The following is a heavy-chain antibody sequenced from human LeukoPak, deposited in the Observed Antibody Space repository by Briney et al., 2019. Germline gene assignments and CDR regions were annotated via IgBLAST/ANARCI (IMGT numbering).Heavy chain of an antibody. V-gene: IGHV4-38-2*02. D-gene: IGHD3-22*01. CDR1: GYSISSGYY. CDR3: ARDHGSGYPGWFDP. J-gene: IGHJ5*02. CDR2: IYHSGNT. Sequence: SETLSLTCTVSGYSISSGYYWGWIRQPPGKGLEWIGSIYHSGNTYYNPSLKSRVTISVDTSQNQFSLKLSSVTAADTAVYYCARDHGSGYPGWFDPWGQGTLVTVPS.